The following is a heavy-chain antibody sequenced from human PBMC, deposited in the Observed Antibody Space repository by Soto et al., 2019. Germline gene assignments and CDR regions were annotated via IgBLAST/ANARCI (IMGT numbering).Heavy chain of an antibody. D-gene: IGHD4-17*01. CDR2: IWYDGSNK. CDR3: ASVYDYGDYVIDY. J-gene: IGHJ4*02. CDR1: GFTFSSYG. Sequence: GGSLRLSCGASGFTFSSYGMHWVRQAPGKGLEWVAVIWYDGSNKYYADSVKGRFTISRDNSKNTLYLQMNSLRAEDTAVYYCASVYDYGDYVIDYWGQGTLVTVSS. V-gene: IGHV3-33*01.